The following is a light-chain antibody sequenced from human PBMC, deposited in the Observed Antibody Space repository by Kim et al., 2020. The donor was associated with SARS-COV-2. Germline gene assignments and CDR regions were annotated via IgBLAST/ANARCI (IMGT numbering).Light chain of an antibody. CDR2: DAS. Sequence: AAVGDRVTITCRASQSISSWLAWYQQKPGKAPKLLIYDASSVESGVPSRFSVSGSGTEFTLPISSLEPDEFATYYCQQYNSYSGTFGQGTKVDIK. V-gene: IGKV1-5*01. CDR1: QSISSW. J-gene: IGKJ1*01. CDR3: QQYNSYSGT.